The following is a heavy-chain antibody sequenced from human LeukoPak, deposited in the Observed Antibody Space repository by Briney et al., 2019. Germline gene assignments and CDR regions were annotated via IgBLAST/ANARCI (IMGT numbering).Heavy chain of an antibody. Sequence: GGSLRLSCAASGFTFSSYTMNGVRLAPGKGLEWVSSISRSNIYKYYADSVKGRFTISRDNPKNSLYLQMNSLRAEDTAVYYCANSRYDSSGYYGIFGYWGQGTLVTVSS. D-gene: IGHD3-22*01. V-gene: IGHV3-21*01. CDR1: GFTFSSYT. CDR3: ANSRYDSSGYYGIFGY. CDR2: ISRSNIYK. J-gene: IGHJ4*02.